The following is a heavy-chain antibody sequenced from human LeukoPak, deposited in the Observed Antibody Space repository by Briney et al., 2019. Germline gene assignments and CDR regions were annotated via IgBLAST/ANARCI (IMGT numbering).Heavy chain of an antibody. CDR2: MSYDGRNK. CDR3: AKLYSSSSRGGYY. Sequence: QSGGSLSFSCAASGFTFSNSVIHWLRQAPGKGLEWVAVMSYDGRNKYYADSVKGRFTISRDNSKNTLYLQMNSLRAEDTAVYYCAKLYSSSSRGGYYWGQGTLVTVSS. J-gene: IGHJ4*02. CDR1: GFTFSNSV. V-gene: IGHV3-30*18. D-gene: IGHD6-13*01.